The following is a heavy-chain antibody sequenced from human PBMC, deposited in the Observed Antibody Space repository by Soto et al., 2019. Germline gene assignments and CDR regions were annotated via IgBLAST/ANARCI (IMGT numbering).Heavy chain of an antibody. CDR2: CIPIFGTA. CDR1: GGTFSSYA. J-gene: IGHJ6*02. D-gene: IGHD6-13*01. V-gene: IGHV1-69*01. CDR3: AGDDPYSNQANQYYYGMDG. Sequence: QVQLVQSGAEVKKPGSSVKVSCKASGGTFSSYAISWVRQAPGLGLEWMGGCIPIFGTANYAQKFQGRVTITADESTSTDYMELSSLRPDDTTVYYCAGDDPYSNQANQYYYGMDGWGQGATVTVSS.